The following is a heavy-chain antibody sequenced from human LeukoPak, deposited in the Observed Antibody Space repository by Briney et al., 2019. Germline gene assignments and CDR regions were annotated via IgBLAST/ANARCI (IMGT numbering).Heavy chain of an antibody. CDR1: GGSISSSSYY. J-gene: IGHJ3*01. D-gene: IGHD2-21*02. Sequence: SETLSLTCTVSGGSISSSSYYWAWIRQPPGKGLEWIGSIYRTGTTYYNPPVKTRLTTSLDTSKNDLSLKLRSVTAADTAVHYCATVRTSGCYYAFDVWGQGTMISASS. CDR2: IYRTGTT. V-gene: IGHV4-39*02. CDR3: ATVRTSGCYYAFDV.